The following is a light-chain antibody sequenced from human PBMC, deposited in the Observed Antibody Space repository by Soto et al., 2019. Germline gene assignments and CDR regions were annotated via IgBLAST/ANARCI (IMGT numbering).Light chain of an antibody. CDR2: KAS. CDR1: QSISSW. V-gene: IGKV1-5*03. J-gene: IGKJ1*01. CDR3: QQYNSYPWT. Sequence: DTQMTQSPSTLSASRGDRVTIICRASQSISSWLAWYQQKPGKAPKLLIYKASSLESGVPSRFSGSGSETEFTLTISSLQPDAFATYYCQQYNSYPWTFGQGTKVEIK.